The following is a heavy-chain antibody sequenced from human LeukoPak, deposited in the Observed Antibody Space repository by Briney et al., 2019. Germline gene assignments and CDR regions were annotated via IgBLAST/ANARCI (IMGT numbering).Heavy chain of an antibody. D-gene: IGHD2-2*01. Sequence: ASVKVSCKASGYTFTSYYMHWVRQAPGQGLEWMGIINPSGGSTSYAQKFQGRVTITADESTSTAYMELSSLRSEDTAVYYCASSVVVVPAATPLWYFDLWGRGTLVTVSS. V-gene: IGHV1-46*01. CDR3: ASSVVVVPAATPLWYFDL. CDR2: INPSGGST. J-gene: IGHJ2*01. CDR1: GYTFTSYY.